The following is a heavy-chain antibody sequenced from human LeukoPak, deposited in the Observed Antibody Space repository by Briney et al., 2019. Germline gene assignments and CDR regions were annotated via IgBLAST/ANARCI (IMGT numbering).Heavy chain of an antibody. V-gene: IGHV1-18*01. CDR2: ISAYNGNT. CDR1: GYTFTSYG. D-gene: IGHD1-26*01. J-gene: IGHJ6*03. Sequence: GASVKVSCKASGYTFTSYGISWVRQTPGQGLEGMGWISAYNGNTNYAQKLQGRVTMTTDTSTSTAYMELRSLRSDDTAVYYCARAPPYYDYYYYYYMDVWGKGTTVTVSS. CDR3: ARAPPYYDYYYYYYMDV.